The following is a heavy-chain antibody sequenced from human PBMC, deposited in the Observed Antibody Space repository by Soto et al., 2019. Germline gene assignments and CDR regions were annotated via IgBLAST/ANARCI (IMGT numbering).Heavy chain of an antibody. D-gene: IGHD6-19*01. Sequence: PGETLMISCKGSSYSFTSNWITWFRQMPGKGLEWMGRIDPSDSYTSYSPSFQGHVTISADKSISIAYLQWSSLQASDTAMYFCATRKADSSGWQMDVWGQGTTVTVSS. CDR1: SYSFTSNW. CDR3: ATRKADSSGWQMDV. CDR2: IDPSDSYT. V-gene: IGHV5-10-1*01. J-gene: IGHJ6*02.